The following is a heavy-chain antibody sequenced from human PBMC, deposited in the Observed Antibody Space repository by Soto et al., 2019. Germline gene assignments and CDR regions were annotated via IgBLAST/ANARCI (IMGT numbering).Heavy chain of an antibody. V-gene: IGHV4-34*01. CDR1: GGSFSGYY. Sequence: PSETLSLTCAVYGGSFSGYYWSWIRQPPGKGLEWIGEINHSGSTNYNPSLKSRVTISVDTSKNQFSLELSSVTAADTAVYYCARGALRYFDWLPSTFDYWGQGTLVTVSS. J-gene: IGHJ4*02. CDR2: INHSGST. D-gene: IGHD3-9*01. CDR3: ARGALRYFDWLPSTFDY.